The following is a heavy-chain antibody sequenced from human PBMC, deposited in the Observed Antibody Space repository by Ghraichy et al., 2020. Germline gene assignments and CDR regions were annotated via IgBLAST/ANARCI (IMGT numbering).Heavy chain of an antibody. CDR3: AKDRPRTIFGVVISPGDAFDI. CDR1: GFTFSSYA. V-gene: IGHV3-23*01. CDR2: ISGSGGST. J-gene: IGHJ3*02. D-gene: IGHD3-3*01. Sequence: GGSLRLSCAASGFTFSSYAMSWVRQAPGKGLEWVSAISGSGGSTYYADSVKGRFTISRDNSKNTLYLQMNSLRVEDTAVYYCAKDRPRTIFGVVISPGDAFDIWGQGTMVTVSS.